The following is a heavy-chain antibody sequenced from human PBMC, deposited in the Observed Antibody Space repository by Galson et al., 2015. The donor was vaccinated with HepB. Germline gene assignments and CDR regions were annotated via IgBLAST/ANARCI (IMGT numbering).Heavy chain of an antibody. J-gene: IGHJ3*02. V-gene: IGHV1-24*01. CDR3: ATVGYCSTISCPEDAFDI. CDR1: GYTLSELS. CDR2: FDPEDGET. Sequence: SVKVSCKVSGYTLSELSMHWVRQAPGKGLEWMGGFDPEDGETIYVQKFQGRVTMTEDTSTDTAYMELSSLRSGDTAVYYCATVGYCSTISCPEDAFDIWGQGTMVTVSS. D-gene: IGHD2-2*01.